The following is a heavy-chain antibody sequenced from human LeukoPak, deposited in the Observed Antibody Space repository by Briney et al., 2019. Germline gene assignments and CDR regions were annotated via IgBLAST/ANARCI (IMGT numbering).Heavy chain of an antibody. CDR3: ARDNGDYGFDY. J-gene: IGHJ4*02. D-gene: IGHD4-17*01. CDR2: IYYSGST. CDR1: GGSISSYY. V-gene: IGHV4-59*08. Sequence: SETLSLTCTVSGGSISSYYWSWIRQPPGKGLEWIGYIYYSGSTNYNPSLKSRVTISVDTSRNQFSLKLSSVTAADTAVYYCARDNGDYGFDYWGQGTLVTVSS.